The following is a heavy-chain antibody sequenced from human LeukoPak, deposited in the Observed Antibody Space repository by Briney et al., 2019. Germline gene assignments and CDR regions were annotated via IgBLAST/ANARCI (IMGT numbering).Heavy chain of an antibody. CDR2: IIPTFGTA. CDR1: GGTFSSYA. J-gene: IGHJ3*02. Sequence: GASVKVSCKASGGTFSSYAISWVRQAPGQGLEWMGGIIPTFGTANYAQKFQGRVTITADESTSTAYMELSSLRSEDTAVYYCARGSDCYDSSGYYFDAFDIWGQGTMVTVSS. D-gene: IGHD3-22*01. CDR3: ARGSDCYDSSGYYFDAFDI. V-gene: IGHV1-69*13.